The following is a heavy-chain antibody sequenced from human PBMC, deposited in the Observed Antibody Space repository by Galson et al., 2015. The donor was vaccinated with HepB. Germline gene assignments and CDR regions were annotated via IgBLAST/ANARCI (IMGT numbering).Heavy chain of an antibody. J-gene: IGHJ4*02. V-gene: IGHV3-74*01. D-gene: IGHD4-11*01. CDR2: INGDGSST. CDR3: ARDHNSNFEFDY. Sequence: ALRLSGAASGFTFSRYWMHWVRHAPGKELVWVSRINGDGSSTSYEDSVKGRSTISRDNAKTFLYLQMNSLKAEDTAVYYCARDHNSNFEFDYWGQGTMVTVSS. CDR1: GFTFSRYW.